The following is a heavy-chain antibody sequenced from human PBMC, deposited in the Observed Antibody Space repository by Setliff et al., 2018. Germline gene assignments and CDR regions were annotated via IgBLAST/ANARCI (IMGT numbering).Heavy chain of an antibody. Sequence: ETLSLTCTVSGGSISSHFCRWIRQPPGKGLEWIGSICYSGSTNYNPSLKSRVTISVGTSKNQFSLRLSSVAATDTAVYYCTSQLATVYFDYWGQGTLVTVSS. CDR1: GGSISSHF. CDR3: TSQLATVYFDY. J-gene: IGHJ4*02. V-gene: IGHV4-59*11. CDR2: ICYSGST. D-gene: IGHD6-13*01.